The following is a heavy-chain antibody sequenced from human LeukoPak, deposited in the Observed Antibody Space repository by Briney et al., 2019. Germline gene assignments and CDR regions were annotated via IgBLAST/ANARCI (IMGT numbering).Heavy chain of an antibody. V-gene: IGHV3-48*03. Sequence: GGSLRLSCAASGFTFSSYEMNWVRQAPGKGLEWVSYISSSGSTIYYADSVKGRFTISRDNAKNSLYLQMNSLRAEDTALYYCARWYSSGWNPDYWGQGTLVTVSS. J-gene: IGHJ4*02. CDR3: ARWYSSGWNPDY. CDR1: GFTFSSYE. D-gene: IGHD6-19*01. CDR2: ISSSGSTI.